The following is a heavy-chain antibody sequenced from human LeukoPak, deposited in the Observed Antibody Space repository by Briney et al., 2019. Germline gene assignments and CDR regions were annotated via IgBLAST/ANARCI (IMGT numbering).Heavy chain of an antibody. CDR1: GFTFTGYY. V-gene: IGHV1-2*02. J-gene: IGHJ6*02. CDR2: MNPNSGDT. D-gene: IGHD1-26*01. Sequence: ASVKVSCKASGFTFTGYYTHWMRQAPGQGLEWMGWMNPNSGDTLYAPKFQGRVTMTRDTSLSTAYKELHRLTSDDSAIYYCARWDSDYYYYYSLDVWGQGTAVTVSS. CDR3: ARWDSDYYYYYSLDV.